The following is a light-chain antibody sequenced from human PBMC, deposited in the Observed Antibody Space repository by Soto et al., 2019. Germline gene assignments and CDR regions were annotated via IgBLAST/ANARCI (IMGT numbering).Light chain of an antibody. CDR2: EGS. V-gene: IGLV2-23*01. CDR1: SSDVGSYNL. Sequence: QSALTQPASVYGSPGQSITISCTGTSSDVGSYNLVSWYQQHPGKAPKLMIYEGSKRPSGVSNRFSGSKSGNTASLTISGLQAEDEADYYCCSYAGSSTPYVFGTGTKLTVL. CDR3: CSYAGSSTPYV. J-gene: IGLJ1*01.